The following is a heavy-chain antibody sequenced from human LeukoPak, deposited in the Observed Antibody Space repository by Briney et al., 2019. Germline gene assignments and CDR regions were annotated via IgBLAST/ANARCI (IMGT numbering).Heavy chain of an antibody. CDR2: IYYSGST. CDR3: ARAGIGRPFDY. J-gene: IGHJ4*02. CDR1: GASISSSSYY. Sequence: PSETLPLTCTASGASISSSSYYWGWIRQPPGKGLEWIGSIYYSGSTYYNPSLESRLTISVDTSKNQFSLKLSSVTAADTAVYYCARAGIGRPFDYWGQGTLVTVSS. V-gene: IGHV4-39*07.